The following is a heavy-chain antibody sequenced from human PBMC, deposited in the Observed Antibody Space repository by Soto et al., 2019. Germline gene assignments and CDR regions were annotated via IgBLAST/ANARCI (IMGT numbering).Heavy chain of an antibody. D-gene: IGHD2-15*01. J-gene: IGHJ4*02. CDR3: ARRYGGTFDY. Sequence: PSETLSLTCTVSGGSISSYYWSWIRQPPGKGLEWIGYIYYSGSTNYNPSLKSRVTISADTSKNQFSLKLSSVTAADTAVYYCARRYGGTFDYWGQGTLVTVSS. CDR2: IYYSGST. V-gene: IGHV4-59*08. CDR1: GGSISSYY.